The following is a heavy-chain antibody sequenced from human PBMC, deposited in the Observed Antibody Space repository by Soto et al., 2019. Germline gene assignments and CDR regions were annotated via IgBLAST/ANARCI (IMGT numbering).Heavy chain of an antibody. Sequence: GGSLRLSCAASGFTFSSYAMHWVRQAPGKGLEWVAVMSYDGSNKYYADSVKGRFTISRDNSKDTLYLQMNSLRAEDTAVYYCARDDGIQLWFGAWGQGTTVTVSS. CDR1: GFTFSSYA. CDR2: MSYDGSNK. J-gene: IGHJ6*02. D-gene: IGHD5-18*01. CDR3: ARDDGIQLWFGA. V-gene: IGHV3-30-3*01.